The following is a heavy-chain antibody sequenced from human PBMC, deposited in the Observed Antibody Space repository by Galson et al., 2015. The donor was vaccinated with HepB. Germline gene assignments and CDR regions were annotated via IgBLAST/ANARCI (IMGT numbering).Heavy chain of an antibody. CDR3: AKGMFCGSISCHRRLDY. CDR2: ISDSGTNT. Sequence: SLRLSCAASGFTFDGYAMSWVRQAPGKGLQWVSGISDSGTNTDYADSVKGRFTISRDNSKNTLYLQMDSLRAEDTAVYYCAKGMFCGSISCHRRLDYWGQGSLVTVSS. V-gene: IGHV3-23*01. D-gene: IGHD2-2*02. CDR1: GFTFDGYA. J-gene: IGHJ4*02.